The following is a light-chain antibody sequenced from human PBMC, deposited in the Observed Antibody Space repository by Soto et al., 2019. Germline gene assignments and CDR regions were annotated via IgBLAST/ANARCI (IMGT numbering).Light chain of an antibody. CDR1: QSVNSY. CDR3: HQRSKWPGT. CDR2: EAS. V-gene: IGKV3-11*01. Sequence: ETVLTQSPATLSLSPGKRATLSCRASQSVNSYLAWYQQKPGQAPRLLIYEASNRATGIPARFSGSGSGTDFTLTISSLEPEDFAVYYCHQRSKWPGTFGQGTKVDIK. J-gene: IGKJ2*01.